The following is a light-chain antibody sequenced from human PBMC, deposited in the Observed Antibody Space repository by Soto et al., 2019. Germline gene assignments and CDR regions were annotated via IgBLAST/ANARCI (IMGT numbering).Light chain of an antibody. CDR2: KAP. V-gene: IGKV1-5*03. CDR3: QHYNSYSEA. J-gene: IGKJ1*01. Sequence: DIQMTQSPSTLSASVGDRVTITCRASQSISSWLAWYQQKPGKAPKLLIYKAPTLKSGVPSRFSGSGSGTEFTLTISNLQPDDFATYYCQHYNSYSEAFGQGTKVDIK. CDR1: QSISSW.